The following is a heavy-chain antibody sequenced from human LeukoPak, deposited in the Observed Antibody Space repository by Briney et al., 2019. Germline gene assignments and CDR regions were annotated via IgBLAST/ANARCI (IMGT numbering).Heavy chain of an antibody. D-gene: IGHD3-10*01. V-gene: IGHV1-18*01. CDR3: ARSITMVRGVIILDWYFDL. CDR2: ISAYNGNT. J-gene: IGHJ2*01. CDR1: GYTFTSYG. Sequence: ASVKVSCKASGYTFTSYGISWVRQAPGQGLEWMGWISAYNGNTNYAQKLQGRVTMTTDTSTSTAYMELRSLRSDDTAVYYCARSITMVRGVIILDWYFDLWGRGTLVTVSS.